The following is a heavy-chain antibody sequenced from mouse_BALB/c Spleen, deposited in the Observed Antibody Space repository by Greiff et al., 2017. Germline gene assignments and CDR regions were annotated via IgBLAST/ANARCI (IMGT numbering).Heavy chain of an antibody. Sequence: EVQLVESGGDLVKPGGSLKLSCAATGFTFSSYGMSWVRQTPDKRLEWVATISSGGSYTYYPDSVKGRFTISRDNAKNTLYLQMSSLKSEDTAMYYCARRGITTATYFDYWGQGTTLTVSS. CDR3: ARRGITTATYFDY. J-gene: IGHJ2*01. V-gene: IGHV5-6*01. D-gene: IGHD1-2*01. CDR1: GFTFSSYG. CDR2: ISSGGSYT.